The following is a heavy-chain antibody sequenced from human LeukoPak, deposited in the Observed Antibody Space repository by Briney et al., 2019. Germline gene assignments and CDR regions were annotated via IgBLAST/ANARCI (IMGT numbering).Heavy chain of an antibody. D-gene: IGHD2/OR15-2a*01. CDR1: GFTFSSSA. Sequence: GGSLRLSCEASGFTFSSSAMHWVRQASGKGLEWVGRIRSPTDTAYAASVKGRFTISRDDSKNIAYLQMNSLKTEDTAVYYCTRLRHSITDYYYYYGMDVWGQGTTVTVSS. CDR2: IRSPTDT. V-gene: IGHV3-73*01. J-gene: IGHJ6*02. CDR3: TRLRHSITDYYYYYGMDV.